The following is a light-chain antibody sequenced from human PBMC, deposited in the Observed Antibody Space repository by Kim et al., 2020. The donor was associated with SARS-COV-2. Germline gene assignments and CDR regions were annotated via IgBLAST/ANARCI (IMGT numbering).Light chain of an antibody. Sequence: SSELTQDPAVSVALGQTVRITCPGDSLRKYYATWFQQKPGQAPIVVFYSNNNRPSGIPDRFSGSSSGNTASLPITATQAGDEADYYCNSRDNKDDLLFGTGTQVTVL. CDR2: SNN. J-gene: IGLJ1*01. V-gene: IGLV3-19*01. CDR1: SLRKYY. CDR3: NSRDNKDDLL.